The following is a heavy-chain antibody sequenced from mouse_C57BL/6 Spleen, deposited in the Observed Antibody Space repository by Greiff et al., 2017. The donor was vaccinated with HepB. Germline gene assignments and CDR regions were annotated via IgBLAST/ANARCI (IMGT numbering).Heavy chain of an antibody. Sequence: EVQLVESGGGLVKPGGSLKLSCAASGFTFSDYGMHWVRQAPEKGLEWVAYISSGSSTIYYADTVKGRCTISRDNAKNTLFLQMNSLRSEDTAMYYCARRDYGYLCAMLFGGKRPSVTVSS. CDR3: ARRDYGYLCAMLF. V-gene: IGHV5-17*01. J-gene: IGHJ4*01. CDR2: ISSGSSTI. D-gene: IGHD2-2*01. CDR1: GFTFSDYG.